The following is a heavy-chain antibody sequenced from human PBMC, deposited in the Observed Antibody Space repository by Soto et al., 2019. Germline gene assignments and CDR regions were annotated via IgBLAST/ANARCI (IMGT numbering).Heavy chain of an antibody. CDR2: IYYSGST. V-gene: IGHV4-30-4*01. D-gene: IGHD4-17*01. CDR3: ARDKKADYGEYAEFDY. Sequence: QVQLQESGPGLVKPSQTLSLTCTVSGGSISSGDYYWSWIRQPPGKGLEWIGYIYYSGSTYYNPSLKSRVTISVDTSKKQFSLKLSSVTAADTAVYYCARDKKADYGEYAEFDYWGQGTLVNGSS. J-gene: IGHJ4*02. CDR1: GGSISSGDYY.